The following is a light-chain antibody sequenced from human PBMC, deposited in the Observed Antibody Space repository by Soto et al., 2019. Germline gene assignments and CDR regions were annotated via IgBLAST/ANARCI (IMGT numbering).Light chain of an antibody. V-gene: IGKV3-11*01. J-gene: IGKJ1*01. Sequence: EIVLTQSPGTLSFSPGETATLSCRASQSVSNTYLAWHQQKPGQAPSLLIYDASNRATGIPARFSGSGSGTDFTLTISSLEPEDFAVYYCQQRSNWWTFGQGTKVDIK. CDR3: QQRSNWWT. CDR1: QSVSNTY. CDR2: DAS.